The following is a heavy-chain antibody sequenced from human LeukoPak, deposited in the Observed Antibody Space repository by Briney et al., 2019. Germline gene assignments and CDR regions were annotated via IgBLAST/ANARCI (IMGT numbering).Heavy chain of an antibody. CDR1: GDTFSTYG. CDR3: AKDWDISNWYGKFAS. Sequence: PGRSLRLSCVASGDTFSTYGMSWVRQAPGKGRERGSSMSRRGGNTDYAGSVKGRFTISSDNSKNTLNLQMNSLRAEDTAVYYCAKDWDISNWYGKFASWGQGTLVTVSS. CDR2: MSRRGGNT. J-gene: IGHJ4*02. V-gene: IGHV3-23*01. D-gene: IGHD6-13*01.